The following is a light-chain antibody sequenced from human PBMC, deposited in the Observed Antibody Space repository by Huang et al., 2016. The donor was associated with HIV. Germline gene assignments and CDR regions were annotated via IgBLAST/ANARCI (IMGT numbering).Light chain of an antibody. CDR3: LQDHNYPRT. Sequence: AIQMTQSPSSLSASVGDRVTITCRASQGITDDLAWYQQKPGKAPKLLISGSSTLRNGVPSWFSGSGSGTDFTLAISSLQPEDYGTYYCLQDHNYPRTCGKGTKVEI. CDR2: GSS. V-gene: IGKV1-6*01. CDR1: QGITDD. J-gene: IGKJ1*01.